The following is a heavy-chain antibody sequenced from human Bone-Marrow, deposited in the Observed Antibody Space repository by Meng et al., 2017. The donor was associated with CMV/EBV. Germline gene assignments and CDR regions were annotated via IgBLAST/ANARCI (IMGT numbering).Heavy chain of an antibody. CDR3: ARTYFDWDSYYFDY. V-gene: IGHV3-11*01. Sequence: AYGFTFSDYYMSWIRQAPGKGLEWVSYISSSGSTIYYADSVKGRFTISRDNAKNSLYLQMNSLRAEDTAVYYCARTYFDWDSYYFDYWGQGTLVTVSS. CDR1: GFTFSDYY. J-gene: IGHJ4*02. D-gene: IGHD3-9*01. CDR2: ISSSGSTI.